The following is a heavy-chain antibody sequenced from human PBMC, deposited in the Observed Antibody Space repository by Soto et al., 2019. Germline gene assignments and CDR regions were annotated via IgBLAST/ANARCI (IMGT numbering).Heavy chain of an antibody. CDR2: LYFYGSA. Sequence: EVQLVETGGGLIQPGGSLRLSCVVSGFTVSDNRMTWVRQAPGQGLEWVSDLYFYGSANYAASVRGRFTISTDDSRNTPYLPMNDLRAEDTAVYYCARVGTSKSFFDYWGQGTLVTVAP. CDR3: ARVGTSKSFFDY. J-gene: IGHJ4*02. V-gene: IGHV3-53*02. CDR1: GFTVSDNR. D-gene: IGHD7-27*01.